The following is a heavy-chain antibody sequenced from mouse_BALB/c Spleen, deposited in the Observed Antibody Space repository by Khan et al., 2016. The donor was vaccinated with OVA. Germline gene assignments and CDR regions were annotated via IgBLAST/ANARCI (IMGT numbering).Heavy chain of an antibody. Sequence: EVKLLESGPGLVKPSQSLSLTCTVTGFSITSDYAWNWIRQFPGNKLEWMGYISYSGNTKYIPSLKSRISITRDTSKNQFFLQLNSVTIEDTATYYCARVYGGDFDYWGQGTTLTVSS. CDR1: GFSITSDYA. CDR2: ISYSGNT. D-gene: IGHD1-1*01. V-gene: IGHV3-2*02. CDR3: ARVYGGDFDY. J-gene: IGHJ2*01.